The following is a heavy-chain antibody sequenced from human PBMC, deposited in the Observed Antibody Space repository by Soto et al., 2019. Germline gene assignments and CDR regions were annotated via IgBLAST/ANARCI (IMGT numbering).Heavy chain of an antibody. J-gene: IGHJ5*02. D-gene: IGHD3-3*01. Sequence: RASVKVSCKASGYTFTSYDINWVRQATGQGLEWMGWMNPNSGNTGYAQKFQGRVTMTRNTSISTAYMELSSLRSEDTAVYYCARSGQVGNWFDPRGQGTLVTVSS. CDR2: MNPNSGNT. CDR3: ARSGQVGNWFDP. CDR1: GYTFTSYD. V-gene: IGHV1-8*01.